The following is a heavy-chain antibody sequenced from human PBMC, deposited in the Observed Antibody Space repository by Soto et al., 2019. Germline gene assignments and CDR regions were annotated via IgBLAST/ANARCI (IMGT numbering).Heavy chain of an antibody. CDR2: ISSSSSSI. V-gene: IGHV3-21*01. Sequence: EVQLVESGGGLVKPGGSLRLSCAASGFTFSLYTMNWVRQAPGKGLEWVSSISSSSSSIFYAGSVKGRFTISRDDAKNSLYLQMNSLRAEDTAVYYCARNYYDSSAHSANWVQGTLVTVSS. CDR1: GFTFSLYT. J-gene: IGHJ4*02. D-gene: IGHD3-22*01. CDR3: ARNYYDSSAHSAN.